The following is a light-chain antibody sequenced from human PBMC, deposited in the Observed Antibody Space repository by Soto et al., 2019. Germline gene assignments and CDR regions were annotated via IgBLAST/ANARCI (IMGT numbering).Light chain of an antibody. J-gene: IGLJ1*01. CDR3: SSYTRSSTYV. CDR1: SSDVGGFNY. V-gene: IGLV2-14*01. CDR2: EVS. Sequence: QSALTQPASVSGSPGQSITISCTGTSSDVGGFNYVSWYLHHPGKAPKLMIYEVSNRPSGVSNRFSGSKSGNTASLTISGLQAEDEADYYCSSYTRSSTYVFGTGTKVTVL.